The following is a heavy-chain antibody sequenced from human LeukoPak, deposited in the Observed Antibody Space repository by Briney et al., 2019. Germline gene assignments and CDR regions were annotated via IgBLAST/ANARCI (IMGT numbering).Heavy chain of an antibody. CDR1: GGSISSGDHY. CDR2: IYYSGST. Sequence: PSQTLSLTCTVSGGSISSGDHYWRWIRQPPGTGLEYIGYIYYSGSTYYNPSLKSRVTISVDTSKNQFSLKLSSVTAADTAAYYCARGVPAATLDYWGQGTLVTVSS. V-gene: IGHV4-30-4*08. J-gene: IGHJ4*02. CDR3: ARGVPAATLDY. D-gene: IGHD2-15*01.